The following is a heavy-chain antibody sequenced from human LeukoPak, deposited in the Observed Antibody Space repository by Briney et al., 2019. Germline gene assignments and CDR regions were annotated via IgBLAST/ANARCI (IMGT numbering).Heavy chain of an antibody. J-gene: IGHJ5*02. CDR3: ARSGWQWLVLAP. V-gene: IGHV4-59*01. Sequence: SETLSLTCTVSGGSISSYYWSWIRQPPGKGLEWIGYIYYSGSTNYNPSLKSRVTISVDTSKNQFSLKLSSVTAADTAVYYCARSGWQWLVLAPWGQGTLVTVSS. CDR2: IYYSGST. CDR1: GGSISSYY. D-gene: IGHD6-19*01.